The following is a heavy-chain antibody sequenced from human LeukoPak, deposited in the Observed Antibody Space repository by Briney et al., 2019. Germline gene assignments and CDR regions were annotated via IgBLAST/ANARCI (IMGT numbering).Heavy chain of an antibody. CDR3: TTEGLPGSFDY. CDR1: GFTFSNVW. Sequence: GGSLRLSCVASGFTFSNVWMSWVRQAPGKGLEWVGRIKNKADAGTAEYAAPVKSRFSISRDDSKNTVDLQMNSLETEDTGMYYCTTEGLPGSFDYWGQGTLVTVSS. V-gene: IGHV3-15*01. D-gene: IGHD4-11*01. CDR2: IKNKADAGTA. J-gene: IGHJ4*02.